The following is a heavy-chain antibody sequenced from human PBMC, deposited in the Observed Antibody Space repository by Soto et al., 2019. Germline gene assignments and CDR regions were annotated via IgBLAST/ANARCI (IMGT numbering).Heavy chain of an antibody. J-gene: IGHJ4*02. Sequence: QVQLVQSGAEVKKPGASVKVSCKASGYTFTSYGISWVRQAPGQGLEWMGWISAYNGNTNYAQKLEGRVTMTTDTSTSPAYVELRSLRSDDTAVYYCASDRGSYALDYWGQGTLVTVSS. CDR3: ASDRGSYALDY. CDR2: ISAYNGNT. CDR1: GYTFTSYG. D-gene: IGHD1-26*01. V-gene: IGHV1-18*01.